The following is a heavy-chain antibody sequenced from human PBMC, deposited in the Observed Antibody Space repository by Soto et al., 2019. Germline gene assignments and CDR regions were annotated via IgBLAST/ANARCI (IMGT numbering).Heavy chain of an antibody. Sequence: QVQLVESGGGVVQPGRSLRLSCAASGFTFSSYAMHWVRQAPGKGLEWVAVISYDGSNKYYADSVKGRFTISRDNSKNTRYRQMNSLRAEDTAVYYCARVRGGQWLAIDAFDIWGQGTMVTVSS. CDR1: GFTFSSYA. D-gene: IGHD6-19*01. J-gene: IGHJ3*02. CDR2: ISYDGSNK. V-gene: IGHV3-30-3*01. CDR3: ARVRGGQWLAIDAFDI.